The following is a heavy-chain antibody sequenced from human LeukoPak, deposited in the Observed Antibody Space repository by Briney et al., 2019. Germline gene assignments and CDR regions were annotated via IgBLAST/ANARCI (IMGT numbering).Heavy chain of an antibody. D-gene: IGHD2-2*01. V-gene: IGHV3-30-3*01. Sequence: HSGGSLRLSCAASGFTFSSYVLHWVRQAPGKGLEWVAVISYDGSNKYYADSVKGRFTISRDNSKNTLYLQMNSLRAEDTAVYYCARQPLVCSSTSCYYNWFDPWGQGTLVTVSS. CDR1: GFTFSSYV. J-gene: IGHJ5*02. CDR3: ARQPLVCSSTSCYYNWFDP. CDR2: ISYDGSNK.